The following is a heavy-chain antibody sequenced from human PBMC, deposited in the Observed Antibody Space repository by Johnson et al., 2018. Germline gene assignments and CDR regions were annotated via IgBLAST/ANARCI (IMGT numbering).Heavy chain of an antibody. CDR3: ARGSVGATMRGYFQH. V-gene: IGHV1-8*01. CDR2: MNPNSSNT. J-gene: IGHJ1*01. CDR1: GYTFTSYD. D-gene: IGHD1-26*01. Sequence: QVQLVQSGAEVKKPGASXKVSCKASGYTFTSYDINWVRQAPGQGLEWMGWMNPNSSNTGYAQKFQGRVTMTRDTHISTAYMELSSLRSEDTAVYYCARGSVGATMRGYFQHWGKGTLVTVSS.